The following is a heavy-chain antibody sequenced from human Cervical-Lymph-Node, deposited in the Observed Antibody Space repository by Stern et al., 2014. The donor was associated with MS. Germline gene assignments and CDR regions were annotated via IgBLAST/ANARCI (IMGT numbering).Heavy chain of an antibody. CDR3: ARGTDIVVVPAAIQYYYGMDV. V-gene: IGHV1-69*01. Sequence: VQLVESGAEVKKPGSSVKVSCKASGGTFSSYAISWVRQAPGQGLEWMGGIIPIFGTASYAQKCQGRVTITADESTSTAYMELSSLRSEDTAVYYCARGTDIVVVPAAIQYYYGMDVWGQGTTVTVSS. CDR2: IIPIFGTA. J-gene: IGHJ6*02. CDR1: GGTFSSYA. D-gene: IGHD2-2*01.